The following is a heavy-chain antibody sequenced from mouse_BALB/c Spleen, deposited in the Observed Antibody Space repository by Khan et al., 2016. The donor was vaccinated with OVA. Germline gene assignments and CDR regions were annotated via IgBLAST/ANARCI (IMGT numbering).Heavy chain of an antibody. CDR2: IYYSGKT. CDR1: GYSITSGYS. Sequence: EVQLQESGPDLVKPSQSLSLTCTVTGYSITSGYSWHWIRQFPGNKLEWMGYIYYSGKTNYTPSLKSRISITRDTSKNQFFLQLNSVTTEDTATYYCARAGTTVVAYGYLDVGGAGTTVTVSS. V-gene: IGHV3-1*02. D-gene: IGHD1-1*01. CDR3: ARAGTTVVAYGYLDV. J-gene: IGHJ1*01.